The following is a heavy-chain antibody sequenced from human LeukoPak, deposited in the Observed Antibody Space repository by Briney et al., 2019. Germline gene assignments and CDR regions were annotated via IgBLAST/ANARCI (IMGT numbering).Heavy chain of an antibody. CDR3: ARVKRYYGSSGVFDL. J-gene: IGHJ4*02. CDR1: GFRFDIYW. D-gene: IGHD3-22*01. V-gene: IGHV3-74*01. CDR2: INDDGGSI. Sequence: GGSLRLSCAASGFRFDIYWMHWVRHVPGKGLEWVSRINDDGGSIRYADSVKGRFTISRDNAKNTVYLDMTSLRVEDTAVYYCARVKRYYGSSGVFDLWGQGTLVTVSS.